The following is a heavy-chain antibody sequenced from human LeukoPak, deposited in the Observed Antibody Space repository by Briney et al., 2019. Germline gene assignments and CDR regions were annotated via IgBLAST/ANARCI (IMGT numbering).Heavy chain of an antibody. CDR2: ISAYSGNK. CDR1: GYTSTSYG. J-gene: IGHJ4*02. V-gene: IGHV1-18*04. CDR3: ARDLGVDSSWSPFDY. D-gene: IGHD6-6*01. Sequence: ASVQVSCKASGYTSTSYGISWVRQAPGQGLEWMGWISAYSGNKNYAQKLQGRVTMTKDTSASTAYMELRSLRSDDTAVYYCARDLGVDSSWSPFDYWGQGTLVTVSS.